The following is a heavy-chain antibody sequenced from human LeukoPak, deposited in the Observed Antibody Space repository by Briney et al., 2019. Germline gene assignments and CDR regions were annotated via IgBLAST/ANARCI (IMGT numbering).Heavy chain of an antibody. CDR2: TYYRSKWYN. D-gene: IGHD6-19*01. J-gene: IGHJ4*02. Sequence: SQTLSLTCVVSGDSVSSKNGAWNWIRQSPSRGLEWLGRTYYRSKWYNDYAESMEGRMTISQDTSKNQYSLHLNSVTPDDTAVYYCARDFGTTGWRTFDYWGQGTQVTVSS. CDR3: ARDFGTTGWRTFDY. CDR1: GDSVSSKNGA. V-gene: IGHV6-1*01.